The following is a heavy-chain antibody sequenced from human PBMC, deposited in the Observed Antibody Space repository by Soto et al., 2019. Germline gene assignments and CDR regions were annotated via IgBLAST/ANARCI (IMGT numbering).Heavy chain of an antibody. CDR1: GGSISSGGYS. J-gene: IGHJ5*02. D-gene: IGHD5-12*01. CDR3: AAGGGLPRYH. V-gene: IGHV4-30-2*01. CDR2: IYHSGST. Sequence: QLQLQESGSGLVKPSQTLSLTCAVSGGSISSGGYSWSWIRQPPGKGLEWIGYIYHSGSTYYNPSLXRXAXIXXDSSKSQVSLKRSSVTAADTAVYYCAAGGGLPRYHWGQGTLVTVSS.